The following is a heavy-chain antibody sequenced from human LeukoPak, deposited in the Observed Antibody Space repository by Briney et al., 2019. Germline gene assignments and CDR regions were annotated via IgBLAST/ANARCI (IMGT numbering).Heavy chain of an antibody. CDR3: ARAGYSSSSTQAVFDY. D-gene: IGHD6-6*01. J-gene: IGHJ4*02. Sequence: GGSLRLSCAASGFTFDDYGMSWVRQAPGKGLEWVSGINWSGDSTGYADSVKGRFTISRDNAKNSLHLQMNSLRAEDTALYHRARAGYSSSSTQAVFDYWGQGTLVTVSS. CDR2: INWSGDST. V-gene: IGHV3-20*01. CDR1: GFTFDDYG.